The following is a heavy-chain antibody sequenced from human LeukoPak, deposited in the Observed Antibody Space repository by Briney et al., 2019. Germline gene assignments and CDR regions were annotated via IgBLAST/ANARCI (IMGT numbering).Heavy chain of an antibody. CDR3: ARVHYDILTGYYIKQVGGYFDY. CDR1: GYTFTSYA. Sequence: GASVKVSCKASGYTFTSYAMRWVRQAPGQRLEWMGWINAGNGNTKYSQKFQGRVTITRDTSASTAYMELSSLRSEDTAVYYCARVHYDILTGYYIKQVGGYFDYWGQGTLVTVSS. J-gene: IGHJ4*02. V-gene: IGHV1-3*01. CDR2: INAGNGNT. D-gene: IGHD3-9*01.